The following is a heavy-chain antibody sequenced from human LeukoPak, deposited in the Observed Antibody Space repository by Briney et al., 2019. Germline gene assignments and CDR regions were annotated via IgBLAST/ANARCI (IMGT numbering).Heavy chain of an antibody. CDR2: IYYSGST. CDR3: ERGTSGSEFDP. J-gene: IGHJ5*02. Sequence: SSETLSLTCTVSGGSISSYYWSWIRQPPGKGLEWIGYIYYSGSTNYNPSLKSRVTISVDTSKNQFSLKLSSVSAADTAVYYCERGTSGSEFDPWGQGTLVTVSS. V-gene: IGHV4-59*12. CDR1: GGSISSYY. D-gene: IGHD1-26*01.